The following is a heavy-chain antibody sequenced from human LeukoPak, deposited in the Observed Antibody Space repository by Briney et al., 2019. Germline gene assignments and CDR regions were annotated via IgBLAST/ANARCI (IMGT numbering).Heavy chain of an antibody. CDR1: GGSISSYY. V-gene: IGHV4-59*01. CDR3: ARDRGSTSCYDY. CDR2: IYYSGST. D-gene: IGHD2-2*01. J-gene: IGHJ4*02. Sequence: PSETLSLTCTVSGGSISSYYWSWIRQPPGKGLEWIGYIYYSGSTNYNPSLKSRVTISVDTSKNQFSLKLSSVTAAETALYYCARDRGSTSCYDYWGQGTLVTVSS.